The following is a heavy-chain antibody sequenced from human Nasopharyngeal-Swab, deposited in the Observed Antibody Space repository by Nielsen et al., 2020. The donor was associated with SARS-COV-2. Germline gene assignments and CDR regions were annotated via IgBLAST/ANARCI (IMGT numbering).Heavy chain of an antibody. CDR2: INTNTGNP. Sequence: ASVKVSCKAPGYTFTSYAMNWVRQAPGQGLEWMGWINTNTGNPTYAQGFTGRFVFSLDTSVSTAYLQISSLKAEDTAVYYCARDGYFDWLALSWFDPWGQGTLVTVS. D-gene: IGHD3-9*01. V-gene: IGHV7-4-1*02. J-gene: IGHJ5*02. CDR1: GYTFTSYA. CDR3: ARDGYFDWLALSWFDP.